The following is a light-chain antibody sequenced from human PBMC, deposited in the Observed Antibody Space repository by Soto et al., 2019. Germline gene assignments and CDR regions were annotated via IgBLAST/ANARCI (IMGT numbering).Light chain of an antibody. J-gene: IGLJ2*01. V-gene: IGLV2-8*01. CDR2: EVN. Sequence: QSALTQPPSASGSPGHSVTISCTGTSSDVGGYNYVSWYQQHPGKAPKLMIYEVNKRPSGVPDRFSGSKSGNTASLTVSGLQAEDEADYYCSSYTGSNSVVFGGGTKLTVL. CDR1: SSDVGGYNY. CDR3: SSYTGSNSVV.